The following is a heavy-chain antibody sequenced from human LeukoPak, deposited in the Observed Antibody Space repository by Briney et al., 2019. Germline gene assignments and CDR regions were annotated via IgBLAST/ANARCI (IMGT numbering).Heavy chain of an antibody. V-gene: IGHV3-30*04. CDR2: ISYDGSNK. Sequence: GRSLRLSCAASGFTLSSYAMNWVRQAPGKGLEWVAVISYDGSNKYYADSVKGRFTISRDNSKNTLYLQMNSLRAEDTAVYYCAREDAIFGVVTTYYYGMDVWGQGTTVTVSS. CDR3: AREDAIFGVVTTYYYGMDV. J-gene: IGHJ6*02. D-gene: IGHD3-3*01. CDR1: GFTLSSYA.